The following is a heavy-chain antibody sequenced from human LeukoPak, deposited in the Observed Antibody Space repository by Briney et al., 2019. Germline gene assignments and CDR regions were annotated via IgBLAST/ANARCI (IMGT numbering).Heavy chain of an antibody. CDR3: ARVGGSYYYYGMDV. J-gene: IGHJ6*02. Sequence: ASVRVPCKASGYTFTGYYMHWVRQAPGQGLEWMGWINPNSGGTNYAQKFQGRVTMTRDTSISTAYMELSRLRSDDTAVYYCARVGGSYYYYGMDVWGQGTTVTVSS. CDR2: INPNSGGT. V-gene: IGHV1-2*02. CDR1: GYTFTGYY. D-gene: IGHD3-16*01.